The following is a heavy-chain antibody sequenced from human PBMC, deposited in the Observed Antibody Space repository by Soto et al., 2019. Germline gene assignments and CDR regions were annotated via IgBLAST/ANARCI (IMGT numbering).Heavy chain of an antibody. D-gene: IGHD2-2*01. CDR1: GYTFTSYD. CDR3: ARAFLDIVVVPAAKGHYDWSNWFDP. Sequence: ASVKVSCKASGYTFTSYDINWVRQATGQGLEWMGWMNPNSGNTGYAQKFQGRVTMTRNTSISTAYMELSSLRSEDTAVYYCARAFLDIVVVPAAKGHYDWSNWFDPWGQGTLVTVSS. J-gene: IGHJ5*02. CDR2: MNPNSGNT. V-gene: IGHV1-8*01.